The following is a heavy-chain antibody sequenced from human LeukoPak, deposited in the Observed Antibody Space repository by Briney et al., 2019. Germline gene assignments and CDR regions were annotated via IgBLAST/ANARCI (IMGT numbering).Heavy chain of an antibody. J-gene: IGHJ6*03. V-gene: IGHV1-18*01. CDR3: ARCNGYYYYMDV. CDR2: ISAYNGNT. Sequence: ASVKVSCKASGYTFTSYGISWVRQAPGQGLEWMGWISAYNGNTNYAQKLQGRVTMTTDTSASTAYMELRSLRSEDTAVYYCARCNGYYYYMDVWGKGTTVTISS. CDR1: GYTFTSYG. D-gene: IGHD2/OR15-2a*01.